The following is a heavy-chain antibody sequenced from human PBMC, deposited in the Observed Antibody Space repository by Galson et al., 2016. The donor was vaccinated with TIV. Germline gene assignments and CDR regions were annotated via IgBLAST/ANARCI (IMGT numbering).Heavy chain of an antibody. CDR1: GYPFRMYG. D-gene: IGHD6-19*01. Sequence: SVKVSCKASGYPFRMYGINWVRQAPGQGLEWMGWISTSAGDTKYAERFQGRVPMTTDTSTNTAYMELRSLRSDDTSTLGARDLRTYTNGWNYWYFDLWGRGTLVTVSS. V-gene: IGHV1-18*01. J-gene: IGHJ2*01. CDR2: ISTSAGDT. CDR3: RDLRTYTNGWNYWYFDL.